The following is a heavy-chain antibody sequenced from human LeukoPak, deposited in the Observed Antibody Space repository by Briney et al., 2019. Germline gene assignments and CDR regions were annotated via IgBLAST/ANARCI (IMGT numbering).Heavy chain of an antibody. J-gene: IGHJ2*01. CDR1: GFTLSNSG. CDR3: AKMNYGGDSVDWYFDL. Sequence: PGRSLRLSCAASGFTLSNSGMHWVRQAPGKGLEWVAVISYDGSNKYYADSVKGRFTISRDNSKNTLYLQMNSLRAEDTAVYYCAKMNYGGDSVDWYFDLWGRGTLVTVSS. V-gene: IGHV3-30*18. D-gene: IGHD4-23*01. CDR2: ISYDGSNK.